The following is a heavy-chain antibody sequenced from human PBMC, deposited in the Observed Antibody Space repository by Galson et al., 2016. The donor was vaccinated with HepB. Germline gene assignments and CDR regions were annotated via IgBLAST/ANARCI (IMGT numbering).Heavy chain of an antibody. D-gene: IGHD1-26*01. V-gene: IGHV6-1*01. CDR3: AREPGIGSGMAGRLGY. Sequence: CAISGDSVSSNSAAWNWIRQSPSRGLEWLGRTYYRSKWYNDYAVSVKSRITINADTSKNQFSLQPNSVTPEDTAVYYCAREPGIGSGMAGRLGYWGQGTLVTVSS. CDR1: GDSVSSNSAA. CDR2: TYYRSKWYN. J-gene: IGHJ4*02.